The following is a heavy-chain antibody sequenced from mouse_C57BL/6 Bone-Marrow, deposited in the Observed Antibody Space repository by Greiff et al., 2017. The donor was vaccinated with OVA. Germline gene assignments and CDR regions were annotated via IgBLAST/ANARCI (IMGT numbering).Heavy chain of an antibody. CDR1: GYTFTTYP. V-gene: IGHV1-47*01. D-gene: IGHD4-1*01. CDR2: FHPYNDDT. Sequence: LVESGAELVKPGASVKMSCKASGYTFTTYPIEWMKQNHGKSLEWIGNFHPYNDDTKYNEKFKGKATLTVEKSSSTVYLELSRLTSDDSAVYYCARKVNWGYYFDYWGQGTTLTVSS. CDR3: ARKVNWGYYFDY. J-gene: IGHJ2*01.